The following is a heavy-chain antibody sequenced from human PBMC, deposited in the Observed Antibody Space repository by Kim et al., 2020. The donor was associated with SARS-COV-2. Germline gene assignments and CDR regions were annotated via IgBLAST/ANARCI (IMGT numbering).Heavy chain of an antibody. D-gene: IGHD1-26*01. V-gene: IGHV4-34*01. J-gene: IGHJ2*01. Sequence: SETLSLTCAVYGGSFSGYYWSWIRQPPGKGLEWIGEINHSGSTNYNPSLKSRVTISVDTSKNQFSLKLSSVTAADTAVYYCARRWAKGSVTYHQYWYFDLWGRGTLVTVSS. CDR3: ARRWAKGSVTYHQYWYFDL. CDR2: INHSGST. CDR1: GGSFSGYY.